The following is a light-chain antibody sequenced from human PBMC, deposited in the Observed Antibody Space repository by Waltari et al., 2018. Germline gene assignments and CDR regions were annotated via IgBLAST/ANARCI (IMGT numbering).Light chain of an antibody. CDR3: QKSSSTPPWT. J-gene: IGKJ1*01. Sequence: DIQMTQSPSSLSASVGDRVTITCQASQSISIYLNWYQQKPGKAPKLLIYAASTLQSGVPSRFSGSGSGTDFTLTISSLQPEDFATYYCQKSSSTPPWTFGQGTKLEIK. CDR2: AAS. CDR1: QSISIY. V-gene: IGKV1-39*01.